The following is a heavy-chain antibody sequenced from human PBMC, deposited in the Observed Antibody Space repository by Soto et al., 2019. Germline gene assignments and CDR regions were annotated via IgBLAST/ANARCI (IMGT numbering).Heavy chain of an antibody. D-gene: IGHD3-3*01. CDR2: INHSGST. V-gene: IGHV4-34*01. CDR3: ARVNYDFWSGYWAYYYGMDV. CDR1: GGSFSGYY. Sequence: SETLSLTCAVYGGSFSGYYWSWIRQPPGKGLEWIGEINHSGSTNYNPSLKSRVTISVDTSKNQFSLKLSSVTAADTAVYYCARVNYDFWSGYWAYYYGMDVWGQGTTVTVS. J-gene: IGHJ6*02.